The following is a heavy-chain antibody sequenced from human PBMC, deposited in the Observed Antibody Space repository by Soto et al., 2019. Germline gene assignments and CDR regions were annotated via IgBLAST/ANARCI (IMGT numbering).Heavy chain of an antibody. D-gene: IGHD3-9*01. Sequence: PSETLSLTCAVSGGSISSGGYSWSWIRQPPGKGLEWIGYIYHSGSTYYNPSLKSRVTISVDRSKNQFSLKLSSVTAADTAVYYCARGPDVLRYFDWTYYYGMDVWGQGTTVTVS. J-gene: IGHJ6*02. CDR3: ARGPDVLRYFDWTYYYGMDV. CDR1: GGSISSGGYS. CDR2: IYHSGST. V-gene: IGHV4-30-2*01.